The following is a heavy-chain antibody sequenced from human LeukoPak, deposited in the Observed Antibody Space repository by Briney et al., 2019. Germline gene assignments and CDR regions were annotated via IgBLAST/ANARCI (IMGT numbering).Heavy chain of an antibody. V-gene: IGHV1-46*01. CDR1: GYTFTSYY. Sequence: GASVTVSCKASGYTFTSYYMHWVRQAPGQGLEWMGIINPSGGSTSYAQKFQGRVTMTRDTSTSTVYMELSSLRSEDTAVYYCARALRSGWVSYNWFDPWGQGTLVTVSS. J-gene: IGHJ5*02. CDR2: INPSGGST. D-gene: IGHD6-19*01. CDR3: ARALRSGWVSYNWFDP.